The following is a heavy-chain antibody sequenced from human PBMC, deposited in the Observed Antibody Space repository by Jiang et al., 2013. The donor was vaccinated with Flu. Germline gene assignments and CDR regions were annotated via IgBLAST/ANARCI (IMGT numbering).Heavy chain of an antibody. CDR1: GDSVSSNSAA. Sequence: QTLSLTCAISGDSVSSNSAAWHWIRQSPSRGLEWLGRTYYRSKWYNDYAVSVKSRITINPDTSKNQFSLQLDSVTPEDTAMYYCARTPGSSPFDYWGQGTLVTVSS. CDR2: TYYRSKWYN. V-gene: IGHV6-1*01. J-gene: IGHJ4*02. CDR3: ARTPGSSPFDY. D-gene: IGHD5-18*01.